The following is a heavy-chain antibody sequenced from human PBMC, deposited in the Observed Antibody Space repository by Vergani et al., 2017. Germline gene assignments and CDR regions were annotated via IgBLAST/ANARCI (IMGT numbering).Heavy chain of an antibody. V-gene: IGHV3-23*04. CDR2: ISGSGGST. CDR3: VMVAGYGEYYFDY. D-gene: IGHD4-17*01. Sequence: VQLVESGGGLVKPGGSLRLSCAASGFTFSSYAMSWVRQAPGKGLEWVSAISGSGGSTYYADSVKGRFTISRDNSKNTLYLQMNSLRAEDTAVYYCVMVAGYGEYYFDYWGQGTLVTVSS. CDR1: GFTFSSYA. J-gene: IGHJ4*02.